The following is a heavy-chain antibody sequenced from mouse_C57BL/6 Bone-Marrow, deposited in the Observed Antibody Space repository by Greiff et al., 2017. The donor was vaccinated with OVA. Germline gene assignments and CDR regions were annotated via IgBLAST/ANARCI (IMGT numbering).Heavy chain of an antibody. V-gene: IGHV1-87*01. CDR2: GQGLEWIG. J-gene: IGHJ1*03. CDR3: SEDSAVYYCAWSTTVWYFDV. D-gene: IGHD1-1*01. CDR1: YTFSRRVH. Sequence: VQLQQSGPELARPWASVKISCQAFYTFSRRVHFAIRDTNYWMQWVKQRPGQGLEWIGAIYPGNGDTSYNQKFKGKATLTADKSSSTAYMQLGSLTSEDSAVYYCAWSTTVWYFDVWGTGTTVTVSS.